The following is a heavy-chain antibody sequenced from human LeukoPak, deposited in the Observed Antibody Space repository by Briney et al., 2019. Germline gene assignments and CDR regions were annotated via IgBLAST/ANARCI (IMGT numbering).Heavy chain of an antibody. CDR3: VKYKRGDGFPAGDFDI. CDR2: ISGSGDST. V-gene: IGHV3-23*01. CDR1: GFTFSSYA. Sequence: PGGSLRLSRAASGFTFSSYAMSWVRQAPGEGLDWVSGISGSGDSTYYADSVKGRFTISRDNSKNTLYLQINSLRAEDTAVYYCVKYKRGDGFPAGDFDIWGQGTMVTVSS. D-gene: IGHD5-24*01. J-gene: IGHJ3*02.